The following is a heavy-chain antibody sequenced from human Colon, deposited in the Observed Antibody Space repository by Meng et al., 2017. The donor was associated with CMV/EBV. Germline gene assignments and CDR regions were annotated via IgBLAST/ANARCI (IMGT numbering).Heavy chain of an antibody. CDR2: ISSSGSSE. CDR3: SRVGGYYPMLVDY. J-gene: IGHJ4*02. Sequence: GESLKISCAASGFTFQNYALYWVRQAPGKGLEWVAVISSSGSSERYADSVKGRFIISRDNSKNMLYLQLISLRLEDTAVYYCSRVGGYYPMLVDYWGQGTLVTVSS. V-gene: IGHV3-30-3*01. CDR1: GFTFQNYA. D-gene: IGHD3-22*01.